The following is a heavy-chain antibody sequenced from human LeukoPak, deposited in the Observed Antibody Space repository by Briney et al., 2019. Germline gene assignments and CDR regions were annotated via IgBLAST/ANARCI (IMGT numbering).Heavy chain of an antibody. Sequence: SVKVSCKASGGTFSSYAIIWVRQAPGQGLEWMGRIIPILGIANYAQKFQGRVTITADKSTSTAYMELSSLRSEDTAVYYCATQVWDYYDSSGPFDPWGQGTLVTVSS. CDR2: IIPILGIA. V-gene: IGHV1-69*04. D-gene: IGHD3-22*01. CDR1: GGTFSSYA. J-gene: IGHJ5*02. CDR3: ATQVWDYYDSSGPFDP.